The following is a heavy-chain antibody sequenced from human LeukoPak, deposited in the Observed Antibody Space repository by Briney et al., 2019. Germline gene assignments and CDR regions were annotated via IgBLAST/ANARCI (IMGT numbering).Heavy chain of an antibody. CDR2: IYYSGST. CDR3: ARAPYDSSGYYYGYYHGMDV. V-gene: IGHV4-31*11. D-gene: IGHD3-22*01. CDR1: GGSFSGYY. J-gene: IGHJ6*02. Sequence: SETLSLTCAVYGGSFSGYYWSWIRQHPGKGLEWIGYIYYSGSTYYNPSLKSRVTISVDTSKNQFSLKLSSVTAADTAVYYCARAPYDSSGYYYGYYHGMDVWGQGTTVTVSS.